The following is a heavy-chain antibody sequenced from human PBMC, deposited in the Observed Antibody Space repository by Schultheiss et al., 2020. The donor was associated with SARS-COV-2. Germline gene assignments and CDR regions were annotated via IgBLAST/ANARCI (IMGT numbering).Heavy chain of an antibody. CDR3: ARGITMIVVVTASYYYYMDV. CDR1: GFTFSSYG. V-gene: IGHV3-33*05. J-gene: IGHJ6*03. Sequence: GGSLRLSCAASGFTFSSYGMHWVRQAPGKGLEWVAVISYDGSNKYYADSVKGRFTISRDNSKNTLYLQMNSLRAEDTAVYYCARGITMIVVVTASYYYYMDVWGQGTTVTVSS. CDR2: ISYDGSNK. D-gene: IGHD3-22*01.